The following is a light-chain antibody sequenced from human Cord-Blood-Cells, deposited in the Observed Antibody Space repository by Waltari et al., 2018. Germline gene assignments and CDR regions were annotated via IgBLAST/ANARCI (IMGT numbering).Light chain of an antibody. CDR1: PSISSY. V-gene: IGKV1-39*01. CDR2: AES. CDR3: QQSYSTPRT. J-gene: IGKJ4*01. Sequence: DIQMTQSPSSLSASVGDRVTITCRASPSISSYLNWYQQKPGKAPKLLIYAESSLQSGXXSRFSGSGSGTDFTLTISSLQPEDFATYYCQQSYSTPRTFGGGTKVEIK.